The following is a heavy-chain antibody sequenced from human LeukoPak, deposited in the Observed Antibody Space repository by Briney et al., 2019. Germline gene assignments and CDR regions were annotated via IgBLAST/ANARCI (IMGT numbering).Heavy chain of an antibody. J-gene: IGHJ4*02. CDR1: GFAFSNYW. CDR2: ISPDGSTT. V-gene: IGHV3-74*01. D-gene: IGHD2-21*02. Sequence: PGGSLRLSCAGSGFAFSNYWMHWVRQVPGKGLVWVSRISPDGSTTLYADSVKGRFTISRDNAKNSLYLQMNSLRAEDTAVYFCASLVTGILGIDYWGQGTLVTVSS. CDR3: ASLVTGILGIDY.